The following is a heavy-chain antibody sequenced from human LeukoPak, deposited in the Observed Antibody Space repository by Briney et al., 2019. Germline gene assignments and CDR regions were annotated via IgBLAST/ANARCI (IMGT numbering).Heavy chain of an antibody. CDR1: GFTFSSYA. Sequence: PGRSLRLSCAASGFTFSSYAIHWVRQAPGKGLEWVAVISYDGNTNFFADPVKGRFTISRDNSKNTLYLQMNSLRAGDTAVYYCARVGVVGAVRSDAFDIWGQGTMVTVSS. CDR2: ISYDGNTN. J-gene: IGHJ3*02. V-gene: IGHV3-30-3*01. D-gene: IGHD1-26*01. CDR3: ARVGVVGAVRSDAFDI.